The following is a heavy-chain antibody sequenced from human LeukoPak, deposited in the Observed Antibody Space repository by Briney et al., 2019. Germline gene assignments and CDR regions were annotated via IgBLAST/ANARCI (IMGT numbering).Heavy chain of an antibody. Sequence: PGGSLRLSCTASGFTFGDYAMSWVRQAPGKGLEWVGFIRSKAYGGTTEYAASVKGRFTISRDDSKSIAYLQMNSLKTEDTTVYYCCGDYGGSFDYWGQGTLVTVSS. J-gene: IGHJ4*02. CDR2: IRSKAYGGTT. CDR1: GFTFGDYA. V-gene: IGHV3-49*04. D-gene: IGHD4-17*01. CDR3: CGDYGGSFDY.